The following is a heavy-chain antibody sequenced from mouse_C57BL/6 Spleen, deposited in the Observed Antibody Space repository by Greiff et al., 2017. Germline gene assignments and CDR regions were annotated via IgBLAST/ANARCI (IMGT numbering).Heavy chain of an antibody. CDR1: GFTFSDYG. V-gene: IGHV5-17*01. D-gene: IGHD1-1*01. Sequence: EVKLVESGGGLVKPGGSLKLSCAASGFTFSDYGMHWVRQAPEKGLEWVAYISSGSSTIYYADTVKGRFTISRDNAKNTLFLQMTSLRSEYTAMYYCARTIYYYGSSPAWFAYWGQGTLVTVSA. CDR3: ARTIYYYGSSPAWFAY. J-gene: IGHJ3*01. CDR2: ISSGSSTI.